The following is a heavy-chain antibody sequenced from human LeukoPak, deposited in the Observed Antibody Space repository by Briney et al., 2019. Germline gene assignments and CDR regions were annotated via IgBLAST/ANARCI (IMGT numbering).Heavy chain of an antibody. V-gene: IGHV3-23*01. J-gene: IGHJ4*02. CDR2: ISGSGGST. D-gene: IGHD3-22*01. CDR1: GFTFSSYA. Sequence: GGSLRLSCAASGFTFSSYAMSWVRQAPGKGLEWVSAISGSGGSTYYADSVKGRFTISRDNSKNTLYLQMNSLRAEDTAVYYCAKGLFYYDSSGYPPRDWGQGTLVTVSS. CDR3: AKGLFYYDSSGYPPRD.